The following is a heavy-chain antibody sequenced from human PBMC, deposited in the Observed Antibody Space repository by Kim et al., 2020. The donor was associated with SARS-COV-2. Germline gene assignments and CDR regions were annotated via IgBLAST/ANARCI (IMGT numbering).Heavy chain of an antibody. Sequence: SETLSLTCTVSGGSISSSSYYWGWIRQPPGKGLEWIGSIYYSGSTYYDPSLKSRVTISVDTSKNQFSLKLSSVTAADTAVYYCARAGYYYGSGKGIYWFDTWGQGTLVTVSS. CDR3: ARAGYYYGSGKGIYWFDT. CDR1: GGSISSSSYY. CDR2: IYYSGST. D-gene: IGHD3-10*01. V-gene: IGHV4-39*07. J-gene: IGHJ5*02.